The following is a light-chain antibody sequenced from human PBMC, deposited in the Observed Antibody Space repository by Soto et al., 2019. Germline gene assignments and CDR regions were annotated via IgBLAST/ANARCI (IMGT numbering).Light chain of an antibody. CDR3: QQHNEWPPRS. CDR2: DVS. Sequence: EIVMTQSPATLSVSPGERATLSCRASQSVSSDLAWYQQKPGQAPRLLIYDVSTRATGIPARFSGSGSGTEFTLTISGLQSEDVAVYYCQQHNEWPPRSFGGGTKVEI. V-gene: IGKV3D-15*01. J-gene: IGKJ4*01. CDR1: QSVSSD.